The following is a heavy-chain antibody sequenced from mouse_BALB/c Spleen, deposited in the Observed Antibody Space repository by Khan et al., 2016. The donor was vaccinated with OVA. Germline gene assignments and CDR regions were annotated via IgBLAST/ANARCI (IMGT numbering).Heavy chain of an antibody. V-gene: IGHV1S137*01. CDR2: ISTHYGDA. Sequence: QVQLQQSGAELVRPGVSVKISCKGSGYTFTDYAMHWVKQSHAKSLEWIGVISTHYGDASYNQKFKGKATMTVDKSSSTAYIELARLTSEDSAIYYCARGSCGYRFAYWGQGTMLTVSA. CDR1: GYTFTDYA. J-gene: IGHJ3*01. CDR3: ARGSCGYRFAY.